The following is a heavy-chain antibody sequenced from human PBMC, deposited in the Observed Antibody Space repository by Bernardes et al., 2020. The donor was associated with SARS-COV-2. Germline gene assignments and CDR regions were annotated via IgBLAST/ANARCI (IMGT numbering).Heavy chain of an antibody. CDR2: IYSGGTT. V-gene: IGHV3-53*01. CDR1: GGTVSSNY. D-gene: IGHD1-1*01. Sequence: ALRLSWAASGGTVSSNYMTWVRQAPGKGLKWVSVIYSGGTTYYANSVKGRFTISRDNSKNTLYLQMNSLRAEDTAIYYCTKTGTVGGWFDPWGQGALVTVSS. J-gene: IGHJ5*02. CDR3: TKTGTVGGWFDP.